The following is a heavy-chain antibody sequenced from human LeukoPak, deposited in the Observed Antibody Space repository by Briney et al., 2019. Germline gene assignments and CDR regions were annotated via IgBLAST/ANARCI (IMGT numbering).Heavy chain of an antibody. J-gene: IGHJ4*02. CDR1: GFTFSSYW. CDR3: ARDLRGCCSSTSCYEAFFDY. CDR2: IKQDGSEK. Sequence: GGSLRLXCAASGFTFSSYWMSWVRQAPGKGLEWVANIKQDGSEKYYVDSVYGRFTISRDNAKNSLYLQMNSLRAEDTAVYYCARDLRGCCSSTSCYEAFFDYWGQGTLVTVSS. V-gene: IGHV3-7*01. D-gene: IGHD2-2*01.